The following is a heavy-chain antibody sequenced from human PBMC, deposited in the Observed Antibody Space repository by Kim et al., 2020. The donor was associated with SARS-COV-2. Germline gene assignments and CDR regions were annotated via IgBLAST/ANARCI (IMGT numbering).Heavy chain of an antibody. CDR3: ARDVSGSYPYYFDY. CDR1: GFTFSSYS. J-gene: IGHJ4*02. V-gene: IGHV3-21*01. Sequence: GGSLRLSCAASGFTFSSYSMNWVRQAPGKGLEWVSSISSSSSYIYYADSVKGRFTISRDNAKNSLYLQMNSLRAEDTAVYYCARDVSGSYPYYFDYWGQGTLVTVSS. CDR2: ISSSSSYI. D-gene: IGHD1-26*01.